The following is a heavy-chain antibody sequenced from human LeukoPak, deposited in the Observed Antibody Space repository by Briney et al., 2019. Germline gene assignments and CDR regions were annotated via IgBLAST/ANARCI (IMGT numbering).Heavy chain of an antibody. J-gene: IGHJ4*01. Sequence: GGSLRPSCVASGFSLSTFAMSWVRQSPEKGLEWVSAIGASDGYTYHADSVKGRFTMSRDISRNTAYLQMNSLRVDDTAVYFCARAPVVSCRGAFCYPLDYWGHGILITVSS. V-gene: IGHV3-23*01. D-gene: IGHD2-15*01. CDR3: ARAPVVSCRGAFCYPLDY. CDR1: GFSLSTFA. CDR2: IGASDGYT.